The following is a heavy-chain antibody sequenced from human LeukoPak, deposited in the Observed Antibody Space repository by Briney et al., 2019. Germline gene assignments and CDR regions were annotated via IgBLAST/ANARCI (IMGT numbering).Heavy chain of an antibody. CDR1: GGSISSHY. Sequence: SETLSLTCTVSGGSISSHYWSWIRQPPGKGLEWIGYIYSSGSTKYNPSLESRVTISVDTSKNQFSLKVSSVTAVDTAVYYCARYLYGHYFDYWGQGTLVTVSS. V-gene: IGHV4-59*11. CDR3: ARYLYGHYFDY. D-gene: IGHD3-10*01. J-gene: IGHJ4*02. CDR2: IYSSGST.